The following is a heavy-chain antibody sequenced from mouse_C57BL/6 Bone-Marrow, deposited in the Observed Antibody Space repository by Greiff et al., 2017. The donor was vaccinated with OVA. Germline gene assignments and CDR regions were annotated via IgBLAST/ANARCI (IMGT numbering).Heavy chain of an antibody. CDR3: AREVFSLFAY. CDR1: GYAFSSSW. J-gene: IGHJ3*01. V-gene: IGHV1-82*01. D-gene: IGHD6-1*01. Sequence: QVQLQQSGPELVKPGASVKISCKASGYAFSSSWMNWVKQRPGKGLEWIGRIYPGDGDTNYNGKFKGKATLTADKSSSTAYMQLSILTSEDSAVYVCAREVFSLFAYWGQGTLVTVSA. CDR2: IYPGDGDT.